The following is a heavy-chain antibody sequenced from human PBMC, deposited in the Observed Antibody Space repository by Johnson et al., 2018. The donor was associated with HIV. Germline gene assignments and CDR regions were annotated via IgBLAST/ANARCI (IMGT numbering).Heavy chain of an antibody. V-gene: IGHV3-30-3*01. J-gene: IGHJ3*02. CDR3: ARDDTMMHGFDI. CDR1: GFRFSSYA. Sequence: QVQLVESGGGLVQPGTSLRLSCEASGFRFSSYAMHWVRQAPGKGLEWVAVISYDGSNKYYADSVKGRFTISRDNSKNTLYLQMNSLRPEDTAVYYCARDDTMMHGFDIWGQGTMVTVSS. CDR2: ISYDGSNK. D-gene: IGHD3-22*01.